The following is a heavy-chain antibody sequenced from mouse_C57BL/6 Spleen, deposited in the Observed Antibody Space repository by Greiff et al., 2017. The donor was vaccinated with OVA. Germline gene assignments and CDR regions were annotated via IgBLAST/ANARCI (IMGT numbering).Heavy chain of an antibody. CDR3: ARDGYDGGWAY. J-gene: IGHJ3*01. V-gene: IGHV3-1*01. D-gene: IGHD2-2*01. Sequence: EVQLQQSGPGMVKPSQSLSLTCTVTGYSITSGYDWHWIRHFPGNKLAWMGSISYSGSHNYHPSLKSRNSITHDTSKNHFFLKLNSVTTEDTATYYCARDGYDGGWAYWGQGTLVTVSA. CDR1: GYSITSGYD. CDR2: ISYSGSH.